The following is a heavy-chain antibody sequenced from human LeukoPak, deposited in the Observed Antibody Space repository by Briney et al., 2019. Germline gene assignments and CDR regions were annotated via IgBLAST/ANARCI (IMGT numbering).Heavy chain of an antibody. CDR2: TYYRSKWYN. CDR3: ARGVGWPLFDY. CDR1: GDSVSRDSIA. D-gene: IGHD6-19*01. V-gene: IGHV6-1*01. J-gene: IGHJ4*02. Sequence: SQTLSVTCAISGDSVSRDSIAWNWIRQSSSRGLEWLGRTYYRSKWYNDYALSVKSRITINADTSRNQFSLQLNSMTPEDTAVYYCARGVGWPLFDYWGQGTQVTVS.